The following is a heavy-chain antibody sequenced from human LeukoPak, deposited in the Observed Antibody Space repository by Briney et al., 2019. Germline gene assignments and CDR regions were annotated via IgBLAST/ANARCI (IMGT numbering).Heavy chain of an antibody. CDR3: ARDRKYYYGSGSHSDAFDI. V-gene: IGHV1-69*13. J-gene: IGHJ3*02. D-gene: IGHD3-10*01. CDR2: IIPIFGTA. CDR1: GGTFSSYA. Sequence: SVKVSCKASGGTFSSYAISWVRQAPGQGLEWMGGIIPIFGTANYAQKFQGRVTITADESTSTAYMELSSLRSEDTAVYYCARDRKYYYGSGSHSDAFDIWGQGTMVTVSS.